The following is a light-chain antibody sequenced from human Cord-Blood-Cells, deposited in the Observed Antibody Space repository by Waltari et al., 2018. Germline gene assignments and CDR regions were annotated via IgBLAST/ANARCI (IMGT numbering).Light chain of an antibody. V-gene: IGKV3-20*01. J-gene: IGKJ4*01. CDR2: GAS. CDR1: QSVSSSY. CDR3: QQYGSSTLT. Sequence: EIVLTQYPGTLSASPCERATLSCRASQSVSSSYLAWYQQKPGQAPRLLIYGASSRATGIPERFSGSGSGTDFTLTISRLEPEDFAVYDCQQYGSSTLTFGGGTKVEIK.